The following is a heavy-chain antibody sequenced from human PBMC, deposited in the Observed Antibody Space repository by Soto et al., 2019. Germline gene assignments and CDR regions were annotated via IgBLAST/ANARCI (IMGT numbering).Heavy chain of an antibody. CDR1: GGSISSGGYY. V-gene: IGHV4-31*03. CDR2: IYYSGST. CDR3: ASASSGYSGSYWLDY. Sequence: SETLSLTCTVSGGSISSGGYYWSWIRQHPGKGLEWIGYIYYSGSTYYNPSLKSRVTISVDTSKNQFSLKLSSVTAADTAVYYCASASSGYSGSYWLDYWGQGTLVTVSS. D-gene: IGHD1-26*01. J-gene: IGHJ4*02.